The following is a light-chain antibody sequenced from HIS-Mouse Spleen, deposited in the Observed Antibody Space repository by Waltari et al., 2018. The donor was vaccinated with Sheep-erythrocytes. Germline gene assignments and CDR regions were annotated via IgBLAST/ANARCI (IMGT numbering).Light chain of an antibody. CDR3: SSYAGSNNYV. Sequence: QSALTQPPSASGSPGQSVTISCTGTSSDVGVYNYVSWYQQHPGKAPQLMIYEVSKRPSGVPDRFSGCKSGNTASLTVSGLQAEDEADYYCSSYAGSNNYVFGTGTKVTVL. CDR2: EVS. V-gene: IGLV2-8*01. J-gene: IGLJ1*01. CDR1: SSDVGVYNY.